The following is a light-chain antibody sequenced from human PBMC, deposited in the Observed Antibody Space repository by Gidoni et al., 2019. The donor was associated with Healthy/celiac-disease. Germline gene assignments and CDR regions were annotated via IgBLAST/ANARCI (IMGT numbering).Light chain of an antibody. CDR3: QAWDSSVV. CDR1: KLGDKY. J-gene: IGLJ2*01. Sequence: SYELTQPPSVSVSPGQTASITCSGDKLGDKYACWYQQTPGQSPVLVIYQDSKRPSGLPERFSGSNSGNTATLTISGTQAMDEADYYCQAWDSSVVFGGGTKLTVL. CDR2: QDS. V-gene: IGLV3-1*01.